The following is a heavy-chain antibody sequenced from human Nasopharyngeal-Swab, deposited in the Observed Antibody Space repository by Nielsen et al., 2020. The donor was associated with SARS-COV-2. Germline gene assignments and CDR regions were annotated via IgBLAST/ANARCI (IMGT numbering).Heavy chain of an antibody. CDR2: INHSGST. J-gene: IGHJ6*02. CDR3: ASSPLWFGEPEHGMDV. V-gene: IGHV4-34*01. Sequence: RQAPGKGLEWIGEINHSGSTNYNPSLKSRVTISVDTSKNQFSLKLSSVTAADTAVYYCASSPLWFGEPEHGMDVWGQGTTVTSP. D-gene: IGHD3-10*01.